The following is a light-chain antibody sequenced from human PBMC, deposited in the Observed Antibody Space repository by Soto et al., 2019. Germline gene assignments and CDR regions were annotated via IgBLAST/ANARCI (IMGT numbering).Light chain of an antibody. CDR2: DAS. J-gene: IGKJ5*01. V-gene: IGKV3-11*01. CDR1: QSVSNNY. CDR3: QHRSNWPPGIT. Sequence: SVLTQSPGTLSLSPGARATLSCRASQSVSNNYLAWYQQKPGQAPRLLIYDASDRATGIPARFSGSGSGTDFTLTISSLEPEDFAVYYCQHRSNWPPGITFGQGTRLEIK.